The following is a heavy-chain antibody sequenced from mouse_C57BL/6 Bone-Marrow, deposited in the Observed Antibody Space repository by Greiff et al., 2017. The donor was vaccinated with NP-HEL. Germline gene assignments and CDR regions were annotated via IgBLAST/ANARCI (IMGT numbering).Heavy chain of an antibody. CDR1: GYTFTSYG. V-gene: IGHV1-81*01. CDR3: ARYSSYAMDY. CDR2: IYPRSGNT. D-gene: IGHD2-5*01. J-gene: IGHJ4*01. Sequence: QVHVKQSGAELARPGASVKLSCKASGYTFTSYGISWVKQRTGQGLEWIGEIYPRSGNTYYNEKFKGKATLTADKSSSTAYMELRSLTSEDSAVYFCARYSSYAMDYWGQGTSVTVSS.